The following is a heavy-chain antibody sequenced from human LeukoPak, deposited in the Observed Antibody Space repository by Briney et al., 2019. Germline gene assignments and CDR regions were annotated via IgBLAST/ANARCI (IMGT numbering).Heavy chain of an antibody. CDR1: GFTFNDYS. V-gene: IGHV3-20*04. CDR3: ARALWRTVVTPFGY. J-gene: IGHJ4*02. Sequence: GGSLRLSCAASGFTFNDYSMSWVRQAPGKGLEWVSGINWNGGSTGYADSVKGRFSISRDNAKNSLYLQMNSLRVEDTAVYYCARALWRTVVTPFGYWGQGTLVTVSS. CDR2: INWNGGST. D-gene: IGHD4-23*01.